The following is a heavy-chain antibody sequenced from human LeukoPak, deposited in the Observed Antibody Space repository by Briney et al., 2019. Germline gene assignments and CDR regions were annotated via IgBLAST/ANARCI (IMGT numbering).Heavy chain of an antibody. J-gene: IGHJ6*02. D-gene: IGHD1-26*01. Sequence: ASVKVSCKASGYTFTSYGISWVRQAPGQGLEWMGWISAYNGNTNYAQKLQGRVTMTTDTSTSTAYMELRSLRSDDTAVYYCARDRSGSYYLPGYYYGMDVWGQGTTVTVSS. CDR3: ARDRSGSYYLPGYYYGMDV. CDR1: GYTFTSYG. V-gene: IGHV1-18*01. CDR2: ISAYNGNT.